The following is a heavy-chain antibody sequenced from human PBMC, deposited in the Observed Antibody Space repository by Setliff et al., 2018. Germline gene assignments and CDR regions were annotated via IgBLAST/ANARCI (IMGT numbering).Heavy chain of an antibody. Sequence: SETLSLTCTVSGGSSSSHYWSWIRQPPGKGLEWIGFIFYSGIANYNPSLKSRVTLSVDTSKNQFSLRLSSVTAADTAVYYCARGGTYRYYASGSFTKWFDYWGQGALVTVSS. CDR2: IFYSGIA. CDR3: ARGGTYRYYASGSFTKWFDY. D-gene: IGHD3-10*01. CDR1: GGSSSSHY. J-gene: IGHJ4*02. V-gene: IGHV4-59*11.